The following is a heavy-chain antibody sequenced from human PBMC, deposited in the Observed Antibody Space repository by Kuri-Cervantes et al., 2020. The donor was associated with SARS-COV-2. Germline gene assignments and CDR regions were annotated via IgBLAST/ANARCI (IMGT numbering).Heavy chain of an antibody. D-gene: IGHD3-3*01. CDR3: ARHRGPYYDFWSGYYPYYFDY. Sequence: SETLSLTCTVSGGSLSGYFWTWIRQPPGKGLEWIGYIYHSGSSNYSPSLKSRVTVSVDTSKNQFSLKLSSVTAADTAVYYCARHRGPYYDFWSGYYPYYFDYWGQGTLVTVSS. CDR1: GGSLSGYF. J-gene: IGHJ4*02. V-gene: IGHV4-59*08. CDR2: IYHSGSS.